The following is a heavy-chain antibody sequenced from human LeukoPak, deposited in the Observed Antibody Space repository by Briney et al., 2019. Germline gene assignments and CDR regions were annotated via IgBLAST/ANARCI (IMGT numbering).Heavy chain of an antibody. CDR2: IYRGGST. V-gene: IGHV3-53*01. Sequence: GGSLRLSCAASGFTVSSNYMSWVRQAPGKGLEWVSVIYRGGSTYYADSVKGRFTISRDNSKNTLYLQMNSLRAEDTAVYYCAREGTYYGSGTSSPYGMDVWGKGTTVTVSS. CDR1: GFTVSSNY. J-gene: IGHJ6*04. CDR3: AREGTYYGSGTSSPYGMDV. D-gene: IGHD3-10*01.